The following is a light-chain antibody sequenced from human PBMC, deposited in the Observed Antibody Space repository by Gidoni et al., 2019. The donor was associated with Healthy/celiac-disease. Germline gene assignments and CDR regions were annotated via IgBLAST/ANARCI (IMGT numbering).Light chain of an antibody. J-gene: IGKJ1*01. CDR2: AAS. CDR3: QQYLSFWT. V-gene: IGKV3-20*01. CDR1: QSVSSY. Sequence: EIVFTHSPGTLSLSPGERATLSCRASQSVSSYLAWYQQKPGQAPRLLIYAASNRATGIPDRFSGSGSGTDFTLTISRLEPEDFAVYYCQQYLSFWTFGQGTKVEIK.